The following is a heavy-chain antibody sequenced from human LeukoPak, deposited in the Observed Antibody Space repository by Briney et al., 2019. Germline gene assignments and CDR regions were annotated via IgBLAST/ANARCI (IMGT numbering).Heavy chain of an antibody. CDR3: ARNLWFGGSSDAFDM. D-gene: IGHD3-10*01. Sequence: ASVKVSCKASGYSFTSHYMHWVRQAPGQGLEWLGLINPSGSSTLYAQKFQGRVTMTRDTSTSTVYMELSSLRSEDTAVYYCARNLWFGGSSDAFDMWGQGTMVTVSS. J-gene: IGHJ3*02. CDR2: INPSGSST. CDR1: GYSFTSHY. V-gene: IGHV1-46*01.